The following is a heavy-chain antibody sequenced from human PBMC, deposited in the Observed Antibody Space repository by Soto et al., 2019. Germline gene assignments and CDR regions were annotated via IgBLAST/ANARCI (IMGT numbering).Heavy chain of an antibody. CDR1: GFTFSSYA. J-gene: IGHJ4*02. D-gene: IGHD6-19*01. V-gene: IGHV3-23*01. CDR2: ISGSGGST. Sequence: GESLRLSCAASGFTFSSYAMSWVRQAPGKGLEWVSSISGSGGSTYYADSVKGRFTISRDNSKNTLYLQMNSLRAEDTAVYYCAKVRALTAVAASDYWGQGTLVTRLL. CDR3: AKVRALTAVAASDY.